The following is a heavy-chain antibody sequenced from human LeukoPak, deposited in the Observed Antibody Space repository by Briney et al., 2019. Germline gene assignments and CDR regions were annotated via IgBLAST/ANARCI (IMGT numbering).Heavy chain of an antibody. J-gene: IGHJ4*02. CDR2: ISAYNGNT. V-gene: IGHV1-18*01. CDR1: GYTFTSYG. Sequence: GASVKVSCKASGYTFTSYGISWVRRAPGQGLEWMGWISAYNGNTNYAQKLQGRVTMTTDTSTSTAYMELRSLRSDDTAVYYCARDQAITFGGVIVNPYYFDYWGQGTLVTVSS. D-gene: IGHD3-16*02. CDR3: ARDQAITFGGVIVNPYYFDY.